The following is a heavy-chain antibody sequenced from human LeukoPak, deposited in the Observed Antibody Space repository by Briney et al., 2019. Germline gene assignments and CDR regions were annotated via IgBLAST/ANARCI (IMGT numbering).Heavy chain of an antibody. CDR2: INHSGST. CDR1: GGSISSSSYY. J-gene: IGHJ4*02. CDR3: ARGTIFGVVPD. Sequence: SETLSLTCTVSGGSISSSSYYWGWIRQPPGKGLEWIGEINHSGSTNYNPSLKSRVTISVDTSKNQFSLKLSSVTAADTAAYYCARGTIFGVVPDWGQGTLVTVSS. D-gene: IGHD3-3*01. V-gene: IGHV4-39*07.